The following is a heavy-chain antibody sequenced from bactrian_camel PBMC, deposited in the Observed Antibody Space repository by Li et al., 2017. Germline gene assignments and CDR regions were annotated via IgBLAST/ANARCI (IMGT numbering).Heavy chain of an antibody. CDR2: QRDAAT. D-gene: IGHD4*01. J-gene: IGHJ4*01. Sequence: LVESGGGSVQTGGSLTLSCVFSGHTHPRHCMGWLRQAPGKEPEGVAAQRDAATYYADSVKGRFTISQDNAKNTVYLQIDDLKPEDTAMYYCAADSVGPIPTENIEALGAPRGPRSPSP. V-gene: IGHV3-3*01. CDR1: GHTHPRHC.